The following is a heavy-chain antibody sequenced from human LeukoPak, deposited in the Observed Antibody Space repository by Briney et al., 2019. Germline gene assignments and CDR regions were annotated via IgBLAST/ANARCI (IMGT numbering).Heavy chain of an antibody. CDR3: VKDYQLHY. D-gene: IGHD2-2*01. J-gene: IGHJ4*02. V-gene: IGHV3-7*01. CDR1: GFTFSSCW. CDR2: MKQDGSEK. Sequence: GGSLRLSCAASGFTFSSCWMSWVLQAPGKGLEWVANMKQDGSEKSCVGSVKGRFTISRDNAKNSLYLQMDSLRADDTAIYYCVKDYQLHYWGQGTLVTVSS.